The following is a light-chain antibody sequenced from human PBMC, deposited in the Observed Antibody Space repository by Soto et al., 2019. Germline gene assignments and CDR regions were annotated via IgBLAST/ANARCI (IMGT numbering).Light chain of an antibody. Sequence: EKVMTQSPATLSVSPGERATLSCRARQSVSSSLAWYQQKPGQAPRLLIYDASTRATGIPARFSGSGSGTEFTLTISSLQSEDFAVYYCQQYGSWPLTFGGGTKVEIK. CDR1: QSVSSS. V-gene: IGKV3-15*01. J-gene: IGKJ4*01. CDR3: QQYGSWPLT. CDR2: DAS.